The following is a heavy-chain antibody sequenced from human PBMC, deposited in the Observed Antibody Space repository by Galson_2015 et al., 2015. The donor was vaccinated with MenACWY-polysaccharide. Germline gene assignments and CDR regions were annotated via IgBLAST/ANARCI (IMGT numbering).Heavy chain of an antibody. V-gene: IGHV3-7*01. CDR3: TRRLVRGVIIRDFDS. D-gene: IGHD3-10*01. CDR2: INKDGREK. J-gene: IGHJ4*02. CDR1: GFTFSSSW. Sequence: SLRLSCAASGFTFSSSWMIWVRQAPGKGLEWVANINKDGREKNYVDSVKGRFTISRDNAKNSLYLQMNSLRAEDTAVYYCTRRLVRGVIIRDFDSWGQGTLVTVSS.